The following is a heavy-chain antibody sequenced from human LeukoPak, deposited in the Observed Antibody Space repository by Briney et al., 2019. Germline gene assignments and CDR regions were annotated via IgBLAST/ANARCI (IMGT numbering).Heavy chain of an antibody. CDR2: INHSGST. J-gene: IGHJ4*02. CDR3: ARGVMVRGVIKTTGRRYFDH. D-gene: IGHD3-10*01. V-gene: IGHV4-34*01. CDR1: GGSFSGYY. Sequence: SETLSLTCAVYGGSFSGYYWSWIRQPPGKGLEWIGEINHSGSTNYDPSLKSRVTISVDTSKNQFSLKLSSVTAADTAVYYCARGVMVRGVIKTTGRRYFDHWGQGTLVTVSS.